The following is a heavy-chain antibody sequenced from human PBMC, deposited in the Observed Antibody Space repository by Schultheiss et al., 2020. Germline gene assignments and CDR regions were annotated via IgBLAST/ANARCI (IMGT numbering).Heavy chain of an antibody. J-gene: IGHJ4*02. CDR2: IKEDGSDK. CDR3: AKLSLAVRDSDY. CDR1: GFTFSSYS. V-gene: IGHV3-7*01. D-gene: IGHD6-6*01. Sequence: GSLRLTCAASGFTFSSYSMTWVRQAPGKGLEWVANIKEDGSDKYYVDSVKGRFTISRDNAKNSLYLQMNSLRAEDTAIYYCAKLSLAVRDSDYWGQGTLVTVSS.